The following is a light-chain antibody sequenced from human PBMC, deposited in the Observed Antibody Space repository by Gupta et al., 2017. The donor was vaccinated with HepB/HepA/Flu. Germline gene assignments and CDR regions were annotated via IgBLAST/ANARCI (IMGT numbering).Light chain of an antibody. CDR2: DVS. V-gene: IGLV2-14*03. Sequence: QSALTQPASVSGSPGQSITISCTGTSSDVGAYNYVSLYQQHPDKAPKLMIYDVSNRPSGVSNRFSGSKSGNTASLTISGLQAEDEADYYCSSYTSSITVVFGGGTKLTVL. J-gene: IGLJ2*01. CDR3: SSYTSSITVV. CDR1: SSDVGAYNY.